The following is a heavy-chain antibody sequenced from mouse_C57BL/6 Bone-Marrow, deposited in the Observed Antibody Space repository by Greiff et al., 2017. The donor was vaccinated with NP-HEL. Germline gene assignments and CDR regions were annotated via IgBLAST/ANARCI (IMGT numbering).Heavy chain of an antibody. V-gene: IGHV1-69*01. CDR3: AREDDYWYFDV. CDR1: GYTFTSYW. Sequence: QVHVKQPGAELVMPGASVKLSCKASGYTFTSYWMHWVKQRPGQGLEWIGEIDPSDSYTNYNQKFKGKSTLTVDKSSSTAYMQLSSLTSEDSAVYYCAREDDYWYFDVWGTGTTVTVSS. D-gene: IGHD2-3*01. CDR2: IDPSDSYT. J-gene: IGHJ1*03.